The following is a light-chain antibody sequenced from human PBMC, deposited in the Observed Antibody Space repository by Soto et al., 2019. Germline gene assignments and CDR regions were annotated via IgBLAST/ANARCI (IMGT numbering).Light chain of an antibody. CDR3: GAWDSSLSAGV. J-gene: IGLJ1*01. Sequence: QSVLTQPPSVSAAPGQRVTISCSGSSSNIGNNFVSWYQQLPGTAPKLLIYDNYKQPLGIPDRFSGSKSGTSGTLDITDLQTGDEADYYCGAWDSSLSAGVFGTGTKVTVL. CDR2: DNY. V-gene: IGLV1-51*01. CDR1: SSNIGNNF.